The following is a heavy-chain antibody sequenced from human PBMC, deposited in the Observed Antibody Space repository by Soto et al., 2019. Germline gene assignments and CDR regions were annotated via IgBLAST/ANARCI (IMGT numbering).Heavy chain of an antibody. J-gene: IGHJ4*02. CDR1: GGSISSYY. D-gene: IGHD2-21*02. V-gene: IGHV4-59*01. Sequence: PSETLSLTCTVSGGSISSYYWSWIRQPPGKGLEWIGYIYYSGSTNYNPSLKSRVTISVDTSKNQFSLKLSSVTAADTAVYYCAGGPWMTAIQYWGQGTLVTVSS. CDR2: IYYSGST. CDR3: AGGPWMTAIQY.